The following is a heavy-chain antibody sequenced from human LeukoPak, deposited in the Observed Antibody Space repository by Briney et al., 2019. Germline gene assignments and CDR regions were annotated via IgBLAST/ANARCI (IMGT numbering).Heavy chain of an antibody. V-gene: IGHV1-2*02. J-gene: IGHJ4*02. CDR2: INPNSGGT. CDR3: AREIRFGELLNTFDY. D-gene: IGHD3-10*01. Sequence: ASVKVSCKASGYTFTSYGISWVRQAPGQGLEWMGWINPNSGGTNYAQKFQGRVTMTRDTSISTAYMERSRLRSDDTAVYYCAREIRFGELLNTFDYWGQGTLVTVSS. CDR1: GYTFTSYG.